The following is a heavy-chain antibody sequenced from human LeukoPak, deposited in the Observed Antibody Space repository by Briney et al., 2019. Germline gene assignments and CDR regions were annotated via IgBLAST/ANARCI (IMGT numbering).Heavy chain of an antibody. CDR3: AKDRTPYSRSGGYYLGAFDI. CDR2: LSGSGGAT. CDR1: GLTFSNYA. Sequence: GGSLRLSCAASGLTFSNYAMTWVRLAPGKGLEWVSSLSGSGGATWYAGSVKGRFTISRDNSKDTLYLRMNSLRAEDTAVYYCAKDRTPYSRSGGYYLGAFDIWGHGTLVTVSS. J-gene: IGHJ3*02. D-gene: IGHD3-10*01. V-gene: IGHV3-23*01.